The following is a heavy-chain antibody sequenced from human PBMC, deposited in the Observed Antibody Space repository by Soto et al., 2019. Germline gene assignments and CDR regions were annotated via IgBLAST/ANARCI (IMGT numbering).Heavy chain of an antibody. CDR2: ISGSGGNT. Sequence: EVQLLASGGGLVQPGGSLRLSCAASGFTFASYAMSWVRPAPGKGLEWVSGISGSGGNTYNADSVKGRFTISRDNSKNTLYLDMISLRAEDTAVYYCAKGLSIAAAGTFDYWGQGTLVTVSS. D-gene: IGHD6-13*01. V-gene: IGHV3-23*01. CDR3: AKGLSIAAAGTFDY. J-gene: IGHJ4*02. CDR1: GFTFASYA.